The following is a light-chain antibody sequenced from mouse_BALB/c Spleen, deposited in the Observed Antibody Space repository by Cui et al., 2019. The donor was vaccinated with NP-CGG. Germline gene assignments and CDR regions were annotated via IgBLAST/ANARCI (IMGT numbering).Light chain of an antibody. Sequence: QAVVTQESALTTSPGETVTLTCRSSTGAVTTSNYANWVQEKPDHLFTGLIGGTNNRVPGVPARFSGSLIGDKAALTITGAQTEDDAIYFCALWYSTHWVFGGGTKLTVL. CDR2: GTN. CDR3: ALWYSTHWV. CDR1: TGAVTTSNY. J-gene: IGLJ1*01. V-gene: IGLV1*01.